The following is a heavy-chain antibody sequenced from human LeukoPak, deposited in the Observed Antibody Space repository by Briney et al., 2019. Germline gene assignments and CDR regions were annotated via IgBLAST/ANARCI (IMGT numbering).Heavy chain of an antibody. CDR3: AKDSNGDYLDY. CDR2: ISYDGSNK. V-gene: IGHV3-30-3*01. D-gene: IGHD4-17*01. CDR1: GFTFSSYA. Sequence: GRSLRLSCAASGFTFSSYAMHWVRQAPGKGLEWVAVISYDGSNKYYADSVKGRFTISRDSSKNTLYLQMNSLRAEDTAVYYCAKDSNGDYLDYWGQGTLVTVSS. J-gene: IGHJ4*02.